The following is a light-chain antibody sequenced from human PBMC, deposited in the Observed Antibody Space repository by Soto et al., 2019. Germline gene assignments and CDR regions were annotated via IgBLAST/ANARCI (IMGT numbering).Light chain of an antibody. CDR2: DAS. V-gene: IGKV1-5*01. CDR3: KQYGDSYS. J-gene: IGKJ2*01. Sequence: DIQMTQSPSTLSASVGDRVTITCRASHDLGKWLAWYQQKPGKAPKLLVYDASNLHDAVPSRCAGRGSWTHFTLTISGLHPDNFGTDYCKQYGDSYSFGQGTAVDI. CDR1: HDLGKW.